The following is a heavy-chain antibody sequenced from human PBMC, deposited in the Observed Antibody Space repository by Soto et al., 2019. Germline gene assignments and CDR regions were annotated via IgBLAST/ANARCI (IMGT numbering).Heavy chain of an antibody. D-gene: IGHD6-13*01. CDR3: ARGTAAAATVSYYYYGMDV. CDR1: GGTFSSYA. CDR2: INPNSGGT. Sequence: ASVKVSCKASGGTFSSYAISWVRQAPGQGLEWMGWINPNSGGTNYAQKFQGWVTMTRDTSISTAYMELSRLRSGDTAVYYCARGTAAAATVSYYYYGMDVWGQGTTVTVSS. V-gene: IGHV1-2*04. J-gene: IGHJ6*02.